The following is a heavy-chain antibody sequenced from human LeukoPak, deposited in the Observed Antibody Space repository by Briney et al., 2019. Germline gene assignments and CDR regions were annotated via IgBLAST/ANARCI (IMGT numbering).Heavy chain of an antibody. D-gene: IGHD4-11*01. CDR1: GFTFSRYG. V-gene: IGHV3-30*18. Sequence: GGSLRLSCAASGFTFSRYGMHWVRQAPGKGLEWVAVISYDGINKYYAGSVKGRFTISRDNSKNTLYLQMNSLRAEDTAVYYCAKDPMTTVRDWFDPWGQGTLVTVSS. CDR3: AKDPMTTVRDWFDP. J-gene: IGHJ5*02. CDR2: ISYDGINK.